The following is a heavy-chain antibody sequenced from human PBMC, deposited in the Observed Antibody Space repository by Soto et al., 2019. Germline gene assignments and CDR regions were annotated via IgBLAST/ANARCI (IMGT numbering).Heavy chain of an antibody. CDR1: GGSISSYY. CDR3: ARDPYYYDSSGYYYGSAFDI. Sequence: PSETLSLTCTVSGGSISSYYWSWIRQPAGKGLEWIGRIYTSGSTNYNPSLKSRVTMSVDTSKNQFSLKLSSVTAADTAVYYCARDPYYYDSSGYYYGSAFDIWGQGTMVTVSS. D-gene: IGHD3-22*01. J-gene: IGHJ3*02. V-gene: IGHV4-4*07. CDR2: IYTSGST.